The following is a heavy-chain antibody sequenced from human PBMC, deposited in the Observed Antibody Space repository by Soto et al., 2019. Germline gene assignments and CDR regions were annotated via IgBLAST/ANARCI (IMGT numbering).Heavy chain of an antibody. Sequence: ASVKVSCKASGYTFTSYAMHWVRQAPGQRLEWMGWINAGNGNTKYSQKFQGRVTITRDTSASTAYMELSSLRSEDTAVYYCARRLPSDIVATSDAFDIWGQGTMVTVSS. CDR3: ARRLPSDIVATSDAFDI. CDR2: INAGNGNT. J-gene: IGHJ3*02. CDR1: GYTFTSYA. D-gene: IGHD5-12*01. V-gene: IGHV1-3*01.